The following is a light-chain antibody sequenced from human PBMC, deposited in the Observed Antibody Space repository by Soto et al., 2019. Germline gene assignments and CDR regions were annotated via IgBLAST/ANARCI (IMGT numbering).Light chain of an antibody. Sequence: EIVLTQSPATLSLSPGERATLSCRASQGVSSSLAWYQQKPCQDPRLLISDASTRSTGIPARFSGSGSGTDITLTISSREPEDFAVYYCQQRSNWPTLFTFGPGTKVDIK. J-gene: IGKJ3*01. CDR1: QGVSSS. V-gene: IGKV3-11*01. CDR3: QQRSNWPTLFT. CDR2: DAS.